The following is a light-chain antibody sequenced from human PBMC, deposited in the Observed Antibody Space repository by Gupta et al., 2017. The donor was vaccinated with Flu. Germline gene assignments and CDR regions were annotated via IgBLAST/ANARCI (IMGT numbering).Light chain of an antibody. CDR1: ALQKQY. V-gene: IGLV3-25*03. CDR3: QSADNGATYPVM. Sequence: YALSPQLSLSVSPGHPTRITCSGDALQKQYSSWSQLMPGQDPVLLMFKYRERPSGIPERVSVSSSGTTVTFTFSGAQAEDEDDYYCQSADNGATYPVMFGVGTTLTVL. J-gene: IGLJ3*02. CDR2: KYR.